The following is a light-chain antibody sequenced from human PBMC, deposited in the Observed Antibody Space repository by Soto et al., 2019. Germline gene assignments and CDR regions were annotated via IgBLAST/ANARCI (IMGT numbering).Light chain of an antibody. Sequence: IVMTQSPATLSVSPGERVTLSCRASQNIYSNIAWYQQRPGQAPRLPIYRASTRATGVPARFSGSGSGTDFTLTISSLQSEDFTVYSCLQYHNLWAFGQGTKVDI. CDR3: LQYHNLWA. CDR2: RAS. CDR1: QNIYSN. J-gene: IGKJ1*01. V-gene: IGKV3-15*01.